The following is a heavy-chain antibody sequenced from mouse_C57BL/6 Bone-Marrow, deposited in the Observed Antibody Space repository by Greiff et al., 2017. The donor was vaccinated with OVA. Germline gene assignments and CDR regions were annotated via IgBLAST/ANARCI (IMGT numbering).Heavy chain of an antibody. D-gene: IGHD1-1*01. V-gene: IGHV1-50*01. CDR2: IDPSDSYT. J-gene: IGHJ2*01. Sequence: QVQLQQPGAELVKPGASVKLSCKASGYTFTSYWMQWVKQRPGQGLEWIGEIDPSDSYTNYNQKFKGKATLTVDTSSSTAYMQLSSLTSEDSAVYYCARYSTTVEKYFDYWGQGTTLTVSS. CDR1: GYTFTSYW. CDR3: ARYSTTVEKYFDY.